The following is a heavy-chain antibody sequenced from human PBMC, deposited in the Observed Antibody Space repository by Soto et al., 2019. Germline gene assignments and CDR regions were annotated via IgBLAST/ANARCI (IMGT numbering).Heavy chain of an antibody. J-gene: IGHJ4*02. CDR2: TRNKANSYTT. Sequence: EVQLVESGGGLVQPGGSLRLSCAASGFTFSDHYMDWVRQAPGKGLEWVGRTRNKANSYTTEYAASVKGRFTISRDDSKNSLYLQMNSLKTEDTAVYYCARYSYGYDYWGQGTPVTVSS. V-gene: IGHV3-72*01. CDR3: ARYSYGYDY. D-gene: IGHD5-18*01. CDR1: GFTFSDHY.